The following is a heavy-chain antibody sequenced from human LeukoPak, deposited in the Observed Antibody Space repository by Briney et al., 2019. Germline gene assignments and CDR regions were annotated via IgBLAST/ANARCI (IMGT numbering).Heavy chain of an antibody. Sequence: ASVKVSCKASGYTFTGYYIHWVRQAPGQGLDWMGWINANSGGTSYAQKFQDRVTMTRDTSISTAYMELSRLTSDDTATFYCARDGLGIEYWGQGTLVTVSS. CDR3: ARDGLGIEY. J-gene: IGHJ4*02. V-gene: IGHV1-2*02. CDR1: GYTFTGYY. CDR2: INANSGGT. D-gene: IGHD6-6*01.